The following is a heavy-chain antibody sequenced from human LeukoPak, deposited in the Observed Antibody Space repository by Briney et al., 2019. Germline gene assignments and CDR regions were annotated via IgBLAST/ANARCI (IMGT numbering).Heavy chain of an antibody. J-gene: IGHJ5*01. V-gene: IGHV3-43*01. CDR3: AKGGVTASVKNWFDS. Sequence: GGSLRLSCAASGFTFDGYAMHWLREAPGKGLEWVSLITRDGGGTYYAGSVKGRFTISRDNNKNSLSLQMNSLRTEDTALYYCAKGGVTASVKNWFDSWGQGTLVTVSS. D-gene: IGHD6-13*01. CDR2: ITRDGGGT. CDR1: GFTFDGYA.